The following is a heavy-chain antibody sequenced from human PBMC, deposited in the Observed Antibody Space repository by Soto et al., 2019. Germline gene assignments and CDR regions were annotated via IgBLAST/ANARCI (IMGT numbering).Heavy chain of an antibody. Sequence: RRLSCAASGFTFSNYDRHCVRQTTGKGLEWVSAIGTTGDPYYPGSVKGRFTISRDNAKNSLYLQMNSLTVEDTGVYFCGRGSSGWYSEVDFWGQGTLVTVSS. J-gene: IGHJ4*02. CDR3: GRGSSGWYSEVDF. V-gene: IGHV3-13*05. CDR1: GFTFSNYD. D-gene: IGHD6-19*01. CDR2: IGTTGDP.